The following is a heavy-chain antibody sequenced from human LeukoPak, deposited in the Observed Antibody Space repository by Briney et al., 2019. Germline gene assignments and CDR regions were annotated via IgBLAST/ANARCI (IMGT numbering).Heavy chain of an antibody. V-gene: IGHV4-39*01. Sequence: SETLSLTCTVSGGSISSGSYYWGWIRQPPGKGLEWIGSIYYSGSTYYKPSLKSRVTISLDTSKNQFSLKLSSVTAADTAVYYCARHRYYGSGSYYIFDYWGQGTLVTVSS. J-gene: IGHJ4*02. CDR1: GGSISSGSYY. CDR2: IYYSGST. D-gene: IGHD3-10*01. CDR3: ARHRYYGSGSYYIFDY.